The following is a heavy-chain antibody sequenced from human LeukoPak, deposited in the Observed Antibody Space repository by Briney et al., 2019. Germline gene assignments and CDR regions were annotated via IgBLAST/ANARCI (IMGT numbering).Heavy chain of an antibody. Sequence: ASVKVSCKASGYTFTSYAMNWVRQAPGQGLEWMGWINTNTGNPTYAQGFTERFVFSLDTSVSTAYLQISNLKAEDTAVYYCARDYDFWSGYYKSNNWFDPWGQGTLVTVSS. V-gene: IGHV7-4-1*02. D-gene: IGHD3-3*01. CDR3: ARDYDFWSGYYKSNNWFDP. J-gene: IGHJ5*02. CDR2: INTNTGNP. CDR1: GYTFTSYA.